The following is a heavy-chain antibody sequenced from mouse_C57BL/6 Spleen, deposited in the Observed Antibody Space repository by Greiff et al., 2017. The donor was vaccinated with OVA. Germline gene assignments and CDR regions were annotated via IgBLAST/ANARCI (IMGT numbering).Heavy chain of an antibody. J-gene: IGHJ2*01. CDR1: GYAFSSYW. Sequence: VQLQQSGAELVKPGASVKISCKASGYAFSSYWMNWVKQRPGKGLEWIGQIYPGDGDTNYNGKFKGKATLTADKSSSTAYMQLSSLTSEDSAVYFCARLTAQSDLDYWGQGTTLTVSS. V-gene: IGHV1-80*01. CDR3: ARLTAQSDLDY. CDR2: IYPGDGDT. D-gene: IGHD3-2*02.